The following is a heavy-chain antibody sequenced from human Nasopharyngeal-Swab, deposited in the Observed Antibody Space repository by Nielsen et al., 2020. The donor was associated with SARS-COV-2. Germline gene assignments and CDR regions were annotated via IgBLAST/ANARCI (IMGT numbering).Heavy chain of an antibody. CDR3: ARASITPTFRYFDY. D-gene: IGHD3-16*01. CDR1: GGSISSGGYS. J-gene: IGHJ4*02. Sequence: SETLSLTCAVSGGSISSGGYSWSWIRQPPGKGLEWIGYNYHSGSTYYNPSLKSRLTISVDRSKNQFSLKLSSVTAADTAVYYCARASITPTFRYFDYWGQGTLVTVSS. CDR2: NYHSGST. V-gene: IGHV4-30-2*01.